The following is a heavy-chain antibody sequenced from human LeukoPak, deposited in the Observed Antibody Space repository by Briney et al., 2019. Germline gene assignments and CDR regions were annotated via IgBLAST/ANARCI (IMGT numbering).Heavy chain of an antibody. J-gene: IGHJ6*03. V-gene: IGHV4-59*01. CDR2: IFYNGNT. Sequence: HSETLSLTCTVSDGSMSPYYWSWIRQSPGRGLEWIAYIFYNGNTKYNPSLRSRVTISIDTSRNQFSLNLNSVTAADTAVYYCARGGYYCLDVWGKGTTVTVTS. CDR3: ARGGYYCLDV. CDR1: DGSMSPYY.